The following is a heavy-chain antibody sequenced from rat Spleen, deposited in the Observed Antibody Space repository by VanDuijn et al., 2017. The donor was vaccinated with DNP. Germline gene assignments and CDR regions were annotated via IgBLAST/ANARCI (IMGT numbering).Heavy chain of an antibody. CDR2: MWYDGDT. J-gene: IGHJ4*01. D-gene: IGHD1-12*02. CDR1: GFSLTSFG. CDR3: TRDQDFYYDGGYYPALDA. Sequence: QVQLKESGPGLVQPSQTLSLTCTVSGFSLTSFGVSWVRPPSGRGPEWMGRMWYDGDTVYNSALKSRLSISRDTSKNQVFLKMNSLQTNDTGTYYCTRDQDFYYDGGYYPALDAWGQGTSVTVSS. V-gene: IGHV2-63*01.